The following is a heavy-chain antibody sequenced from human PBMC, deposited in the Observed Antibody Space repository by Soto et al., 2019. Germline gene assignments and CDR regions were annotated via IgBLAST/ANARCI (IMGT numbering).Heavy chain of an antibody. J-gene: IGHJ4*02. V-gene: IGHV5-51*01. Sequence: GESLKISCKGSGYSFTSYWIGWVRQMPGKGLEWMGIIYPGDSDTRYSPSFQGQVTISADKSISTAYLQWSSLKASDTAMYYCAKTKTDIVVVVTATPVYYFDYWGQGTLVTVSS. CDR2: IYPGDSDT. CDR1: GYSFTSYW. D-gene: IGHD2-15*01. CDR3: AKTKTDIVVVVTATPVYYFDY.